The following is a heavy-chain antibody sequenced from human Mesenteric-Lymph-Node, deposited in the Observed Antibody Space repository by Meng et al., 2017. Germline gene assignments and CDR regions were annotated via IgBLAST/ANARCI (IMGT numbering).Heavy chain of an antibody. V-gene: IGHV1-2*06. Sequence: ASVKVSCKASGYTFTGYYMHWVRQAPGQGLEWMGRINPNSGGTNYAQKFQGRVTMTRDTSISTAYMELSRLRSDDTAVYYCARDLGCSGGSCYVYYYYGMDVWGQGTTVTVSS. D-gene: IGHD2-15*01. CDR2: INPNSGGT. J-gene: IGHJ6*02. CDR1: GYTFTGYY. CDR3: ARDLGCSGGSCYVYYYYGMDV.